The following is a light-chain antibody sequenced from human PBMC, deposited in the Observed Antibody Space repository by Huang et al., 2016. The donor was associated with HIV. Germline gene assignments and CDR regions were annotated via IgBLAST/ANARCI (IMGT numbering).Light chain of an antibody. Sequence: DIQMTQSQSAMSASVGDRITITCRASQGISNYLAWFQQKAGKVPKRLIYAASTLQGGVPSRFSGSGSGTEFTLTISSLQPDDFATYYCLQHNTYPGTFGQGTKVEIK. CDR3: LQHNTYPGT. V-gene: IGKV1-17*03. CDR2: AAS. CDR1: QGISNY. J-gene: IGKJ1*01.